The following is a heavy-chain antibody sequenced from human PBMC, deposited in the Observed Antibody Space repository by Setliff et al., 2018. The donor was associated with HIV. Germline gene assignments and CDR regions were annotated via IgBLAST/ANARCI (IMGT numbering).Heavy chain of an antibody. J-gene: IGHJ4*02. CDR3: ARGGGPDTNFDS. V-gene: IGHV4-39*07. CDR2: IYYSGST. Sequence: SETLSLTCTVSGGSISSGPYYWGWMRQPPGKGLEWIGSIYYSGSTHYKSSLKSRVTISVDTSKNQFSLRLSSVTAADTAVYYYARGGGPDTNFDSWGRGTLVTVSS. CDR1: GGSISSGPYY.